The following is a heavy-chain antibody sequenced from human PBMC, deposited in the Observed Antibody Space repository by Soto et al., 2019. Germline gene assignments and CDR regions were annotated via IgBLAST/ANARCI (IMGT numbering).Heavy chain of an antibody. D-gene: IGHD5-18*01. Sequence: ASETLSLTCAVYGGSFSGYYWRWIRQPPGKGLEWIGEINHSGSTNYNPSLKSRVTISVDTSKNQFSLKLSSVTAADTAVYYCADLRGYSYGYVYWGQGTLVTVSS. CDR3: ADLRGYSYGYVY. CDR1: GGSFSGYY. J-gene: IGHJ4*02. CDR2: INHSGST. V-gene: IGHV4-34*01.